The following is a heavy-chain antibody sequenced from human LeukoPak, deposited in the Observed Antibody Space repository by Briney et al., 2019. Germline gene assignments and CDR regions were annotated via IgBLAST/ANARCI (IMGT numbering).Heavy chain of an antibody. CDR2: IYPGDSDT. CDR3: AIPYSSSSQGDDDY. V-gene: IGHV5-51*01. Sequence: HGESLKISCKGSGYIFTSYWIGWVRQMPGKDLEWMGIIYPGDSDTRYSPSFQGQVTISADKSISTAYLQWSSLKASDTAMYYCAIPYSSSSQGDDDYWGQGTLVTVSS. CDR1: GYIFTSYW. J-gene: IGHJ4*02. D-gene: IGHD6-6*01.